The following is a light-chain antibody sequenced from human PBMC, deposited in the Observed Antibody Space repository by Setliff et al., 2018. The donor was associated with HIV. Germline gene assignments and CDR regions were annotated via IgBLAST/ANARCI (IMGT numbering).Light chain of an antibody. J-gene: IGLJ1*01. CDR1: SSDIGAYNY. CDR2: DVS. V-gene: IGLV2-14*03. Sequence: SVLTQSASVSGSLGQSITISCSGTSSDIGAYNYVSWYQQHPVKAPRLIIYDVSNRPSGVSNRFSGSKSGNTASLTISGLQAEDEADYYCSSYTSRRTPAFGTGTKVTVL. CDR3: SSYTSRRTPA.